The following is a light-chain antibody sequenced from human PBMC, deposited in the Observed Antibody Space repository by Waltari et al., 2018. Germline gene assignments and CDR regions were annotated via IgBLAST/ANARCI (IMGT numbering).Light chain of an antibody. Sequence: QSALTQPASVSGSPGQSITLSCTGTSSDVGGSNYVSWYQQHPGKAPKLLIYDVSNRTSGVSNLFAGSQSGNTASLTISGLQAEDEADYDCSSYTSSSTPVFGGGTKLTVL. CDR1: SSDVGGSNY. CDR2: DVS. V-gene: IGLV2-14*03. J-gene: IGLJ2*01. CDR3: SSYTSSSTPV.